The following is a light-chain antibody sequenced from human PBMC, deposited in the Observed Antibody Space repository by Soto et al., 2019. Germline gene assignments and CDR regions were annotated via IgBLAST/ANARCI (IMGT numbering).Light chain of an antibody. CDR2: AAS. J-gene: IGKJ1*01. CDR1: QSIDSK. V-gene: IGKV3-15*01. Sequence: IVMTQSPATLSVSPGERATLSCRAGQSIDSKLAWYQQRPGQAPRLIIYAASTRATGIPARFSGSGSGTEFTLTISGLQSEDFGVYYCQQYKSWRTFGQGTNVEIK. CDR3: QQYKSWRT.